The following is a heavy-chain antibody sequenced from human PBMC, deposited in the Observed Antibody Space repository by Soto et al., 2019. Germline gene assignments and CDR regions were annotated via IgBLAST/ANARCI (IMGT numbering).Heavy chain of an antibody. CDR1: GFICSDYD. Sequence: PGGSLRLSCAVSGFICSDYDMSWVRQAPGKGLEWVSTILVSGSTHYEDSVRGRFTISRDTSKNTVYLQMSSLRAEDTALYYCAKKRERQPPRAIDFRGPAPLGTVSS. CDR2: ILVSGST. CDR3: AKKRERQPPRAIDF. V-gene: IGHV3-23*01. D-gene: IGHD1-26*01. J-gene: IGHJ4*02.